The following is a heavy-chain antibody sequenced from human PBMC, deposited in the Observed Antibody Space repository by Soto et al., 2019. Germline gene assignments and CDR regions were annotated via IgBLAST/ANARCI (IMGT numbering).Heavy chain of an antibody. D-gene: IGHD1-1*01. CDR1: GYTFTTYG. V-gene: IGHV1-18*01. J-gene: IGHJ6*02. CDR3: ARVWVGTTFAYYYGMDV. Sequence: QVQLVQSGAEVKKPGASVKVSCKASGYTFTTYGINWVRQAPGQGLEWMGWISAYNGNTNYAQKLQGRVTMTTDTSTSTAYMELRSLRSDDTAVYYCARVWVGTTFAYYYGMDVWGQGTMVTVSS. CDR2: ISAYNGNT.